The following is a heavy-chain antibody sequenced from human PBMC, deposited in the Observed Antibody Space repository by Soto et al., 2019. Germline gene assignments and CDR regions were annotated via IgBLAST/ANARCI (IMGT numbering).Heavy chain of an antibody. D-gene: IGHD1-26*01. CDR3: ARDPGDFDAFDI. CDR2: ISYDGTT. Sequence: GGSLRLSCAASGFTFNNYAMHWVRQAPGKGLEWVALISYDGTTYYADSVKGRFTVSRDKSKNTLYLQMNSLRAEDTAVYYCARDPGDFDAFDIWGQGTMVTVSS. V-gene: IGHV3-30*14. J-gene: IGHJ3*02. CDR1: GFTFNNYA.